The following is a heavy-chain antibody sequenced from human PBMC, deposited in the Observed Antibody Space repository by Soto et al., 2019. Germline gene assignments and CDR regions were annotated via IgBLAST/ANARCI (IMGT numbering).Heavy chain of an antibody. V-gene: IGHV1-18*01. D-gene: IGHD3-10*01. Sequence: ASVKVCCKASGYMFNTYGITWLRQAPGQGLEWMGWITVYNGNIDYAQKFEGRVTTTTETSTITAYMELKSLTSDDTAVYYCARTYGSGDYFLPFEYWGQGTAVTVPS. J-gene: IGHJ4*02. CDR3: ARTYGSGDYFLPFEY. CDR2: ITVYNGNI. CDR1: GYMFNTYG.